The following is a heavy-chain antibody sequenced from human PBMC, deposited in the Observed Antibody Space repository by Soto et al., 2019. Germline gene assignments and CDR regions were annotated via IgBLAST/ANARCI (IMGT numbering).Heavy chain of an antibody. CDR2: IYYSGST. D-gene: IGHD4-17*01. V-gene: IGHV4-59*01. CDR3: ARASYGDYENWFDP. J-gene: IGHJ5*02. Sequence: QVQLQESGPGLVKPSETLSLTCTVSGGSISSYYWSWIRQPPGKGLEWIGYIYYSGSTNYNPSLKSRVTISVDTSKNQFSLKLSSVTAADTAVYYCARASYGDYENWFDPWGQGTLVTVSS. CDR1: GGSISSYY.